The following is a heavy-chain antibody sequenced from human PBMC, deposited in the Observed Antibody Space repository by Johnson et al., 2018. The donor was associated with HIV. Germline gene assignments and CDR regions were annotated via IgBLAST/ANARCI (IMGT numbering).Heavy chain of an antibody. Sequence: VQLVESGGGLVQPGGSLKLSCAASGFTFSGSAMHWVRQASGKGLEWVGRIRSKAHSYATASAASVKGRFTISRDDSKNTAYLQMNSLRAEDTAVYYCARTVTTLSGALDIWGQGTMVTVSS. V-gene: IGHV3-73*02. CDR2: IRSKAHSYAT. D-gene: IGHD4-17*01. CDR1: GFTFSGSA. J-gene: IGHJ3*02. CDR3: ARTVTTLSGALDI.